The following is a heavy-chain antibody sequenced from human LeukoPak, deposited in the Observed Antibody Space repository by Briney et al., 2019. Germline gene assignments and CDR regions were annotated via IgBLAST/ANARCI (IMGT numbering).Heavy chain of an antibody. CDR3: ARRKIAVARTTPNNWFDP. CDR1: GYTFTSYD. CDR2: MNPNSGNT. V-gene: IGHV1-8*01. Sequence: GASVKVPCKASGYTFTSYDINWVRQATGQGLEWMGWMNPNSGNTGYAQKFQGRVTMTRNTSISTAYMELSSLRSEDTAVYYCARRKIAVARTTPNNWFDPWGQGALVTVSS. J-gene: IGHJ5*02. D-gene: IGHD6-13*01.